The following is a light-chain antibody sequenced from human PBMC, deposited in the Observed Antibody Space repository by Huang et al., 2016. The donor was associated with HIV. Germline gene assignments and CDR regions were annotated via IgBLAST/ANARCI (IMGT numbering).Light chain of an antibody. CDR2: KVS. CDR3: MQCLHLPPT. V-gene: IGKV2-29*02. Sequence: VMTQTPLSLSVTPGQPASISCKSSQSLLHSDGETYLFWFLQRPGQSPHLLIYKVSSRLSGVPDRCSGSGSGTDFTLKSSLVETEDVGVYYCMQCLHLPPTFGQGTRLEIK. J-gene: IGKJ5*01. CDR1: QSLLHSDGETY.